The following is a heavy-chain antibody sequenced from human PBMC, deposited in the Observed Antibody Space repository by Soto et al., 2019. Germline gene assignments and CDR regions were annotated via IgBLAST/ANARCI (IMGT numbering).Heavy chain of an antibody. V-gene: IGHV1-69*13. J-gene: IGHJ6*02. CDR1: GGSFTYT. D-gene: IGHD5-18*01. Sequence: SVKVSCKASGGSFTYTLSWVRQAPGQGLEWMGGIIPIFGTTNYAQKFQGRVTITADESTKTAYMELSTLRSEDTAVYYCARLHSHGTYGMDVWGQGTTVTVS. CDR3: ARLHSHGTYGMDV. CDR2: IIPIFGTT.